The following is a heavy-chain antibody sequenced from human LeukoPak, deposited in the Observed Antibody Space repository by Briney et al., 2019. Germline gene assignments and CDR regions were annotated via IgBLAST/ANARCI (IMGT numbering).Heavy chain of an antibody. CDR3: AKAHLIAAAGYFDY. CDR1: GFTFDDYT. D-gene: IGHD6-13*01. V-gene: IGHV3-43*01. J-gene: IGHJ4*02. Sequence: GGSLRLSCAASGFTFDDYTMHWVRQAPGKGLEWVSLISWYGGSTYYADSVKGRFTISRDNSKNSLYLQMNSLRTEDTALYYCAKAHLIAAAGYFDYWGQGTLVTVSS. CDR2: ISWYGGST.